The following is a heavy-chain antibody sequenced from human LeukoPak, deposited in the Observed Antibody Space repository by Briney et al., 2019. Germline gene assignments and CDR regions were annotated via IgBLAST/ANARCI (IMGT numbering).Heavy chain of an antibody. Sequence: GGTLRLSCAASGFTFSSYGMSWVRQAPGKGLEWVSAISGSGGSTYYADSVKGRFTISRDNSKNTLYLQMNSLRAEDTAVYYCAKSPQTYYYGSGSYYDYYYYYMDVWGKGTTVTISS. D-gene: IGHD3-10*01. CDR1: GFTFSSYG. CDR3: AKSPQTYYYGSGSYYDYYYYYMDV. V-gene: IGHV3-23*01. J-gene: IGHJ6*03. CDR2: ISGSGGST.